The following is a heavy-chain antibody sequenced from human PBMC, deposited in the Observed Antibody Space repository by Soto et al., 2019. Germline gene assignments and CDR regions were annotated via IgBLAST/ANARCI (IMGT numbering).Heavy chain of an antibody. CDR2: IIPMLTVT. CDR3: SIGSWSAETFDV. D-gene: IGHD2-2*01. Sequence: QVHLVQSGAELRKPGSSLKVSCKAAGGTFSTYTLIWWRQAPGQGLEWMGRIIPMLTVTNSAQKFQGRVTLTADKSTNTAFMELTSLRSDDTAVYYCSIGSWSAETFDVWGQGTMVTVSS. V-gene: IGHV1-69*02. J-gene: IGHJ3*01. CDR1: GGTFSTYT.